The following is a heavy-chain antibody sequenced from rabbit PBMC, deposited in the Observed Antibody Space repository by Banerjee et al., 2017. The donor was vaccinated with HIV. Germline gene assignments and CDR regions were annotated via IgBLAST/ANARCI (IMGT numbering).Heavy chain of an antibody. CDR3: ARGAHNAGYGYNL. V-gene: IGHV1S40*01. D-gene: IGHD6-1*01. J-gene: IGHJ4*01. Sequence: QSLEESGGDLVKPGASLTLTCTASGFSFSSSYYMCWVRQAPGKGLEWIACIYAGSSGSTYYASWAKGRFAISKSSSTTVTLQMTSLTAADTATYFCARGAHNAGYGYNLWGPGTLVTVS. CDR2: IYAGSSGST. CDR1: GFSFSSSYY.